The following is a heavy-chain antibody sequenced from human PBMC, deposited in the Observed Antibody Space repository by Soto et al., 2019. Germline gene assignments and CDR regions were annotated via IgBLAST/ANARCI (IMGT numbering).Heavy chain of an antibody. Sequence: QVQLVQSGAEVKKPGSLVKVSCKASGDTFSRNSISWVRQAPGQGLEWMGGIFPGCGTATYAQKFQGRVFIIADESTTTADMGLTSLSYEATAVYYCTVGPSAAAWYSHAMDVWGEGTKVTVSS. V-gene: IGHV1-69*12. J-gene: IGHJ6*02. CDR3: TVGPSAAAWYSHAMDV. CDR2: IFPGCGTA. D-gene: IGHD2-15*01. CDR1: GDTFSRNS.